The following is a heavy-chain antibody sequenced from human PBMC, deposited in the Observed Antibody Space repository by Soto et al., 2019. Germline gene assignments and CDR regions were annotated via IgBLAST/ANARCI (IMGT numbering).Heavy chain of an antibody. J-gene: IGHJ4*02. V-gene: IGHV3-30*18. D-gene: IGHD2-2*01. Sequence: QVQLVESGGGVVQPGRSLRLSCAASGFIFSSYGMHWVRQAPGKGLEWGAVISYDGSNQYYEDSVKGRFTISRDNSKNTLYLQMNSLRAEHTAVSYCAKDPSHITSPHFDYWGQGTLLTVS. CDR2: ISYDGSNQ. CDR3: AKDPSHITSPHFDY. CDR1: GFIFSSYG.